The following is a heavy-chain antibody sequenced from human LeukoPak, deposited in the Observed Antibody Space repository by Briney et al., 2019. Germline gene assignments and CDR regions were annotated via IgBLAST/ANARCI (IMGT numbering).Heavy chain of an antibody. D-gene: IGHD3-3*01. CDR2: INHSGST. Sequence: SETLSLTCAVYGGSFSGYYWSWIRQPPGKGLEWIGEINHSGSTNYNPSLKSRVTISVDTSKNQFSLKLGSVTAADTAVYYCAAGLLEWLSQAFDIWGQGTTVTVSS. V-gene: IGHV4-34*01. CDR3: AAGLLEWLSQAFDI. CDR1: GGSFSGYY. J-gene: IGHJ3*02.